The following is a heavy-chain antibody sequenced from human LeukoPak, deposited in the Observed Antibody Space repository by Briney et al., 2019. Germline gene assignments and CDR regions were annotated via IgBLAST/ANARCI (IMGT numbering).Heavy chain of an antibody. CDR1: GFTVSSNY. Sequence: AGGSLRLSCAASGFTVSSNYMSWVRQAPGKGLEWVSVIYSGGSTYYADSVKGRFTISRDNSKNTLYLQMNSLRAEDTAVYYCARLGNYADFDCWGQGTLVTVSS. J-gene: IGHJ4*02. CDR3: ARLGNYADFDC. CDR2: IYSGGST. V-gene: IGHV3-53*01. D-gene: IGHD4-11*01.